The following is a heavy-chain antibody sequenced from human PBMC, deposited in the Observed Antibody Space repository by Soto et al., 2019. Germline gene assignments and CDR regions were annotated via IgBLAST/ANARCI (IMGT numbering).Heavy chain of an antibody. Sequence: QITLKESGPPLVKPTQTLTLTCTFSGFSLTTNGVGVGWIRQPPGKALEWLALIYWDDDKRYSPSLRSRLTIPKDTSKNQVVLTMTNMDPVDTATYYCAQAIRGRTLILPFESWGQGTLVTVSS. CDR3: AQAIRGRTLILPFES. D-gene: IGHD3-10*01. CDR1: GFSLTTNGVG. V-gene: IGHV2-5*02. J-gene: IGHJ4*02. CDR2: IYWDDDK.